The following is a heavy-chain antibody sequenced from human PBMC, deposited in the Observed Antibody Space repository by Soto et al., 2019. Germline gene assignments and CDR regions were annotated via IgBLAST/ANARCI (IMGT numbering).Heavy chain of an antibody. J-gene: IGHJ4*02. Sequence: ITLKESGPTVVKPTETLTLTCTFSGFSLTTSGVGVGWVRQSPGKAPEWLALIYWDDDKRYNTSLNSRLIITKDTSKNQVVLTMANVDPADTATYYCAHRVLRTVFGLVTTTAIYFDFWGPGTPVVVSS. V-gene: IGHV2-5*02. CDR2: IYWDDDK. CDR3: AHRVLRTVFGLVTTTAIYFDF. CDR1: GFSLTTSGVG. D-gene: IGHD3-3*01.